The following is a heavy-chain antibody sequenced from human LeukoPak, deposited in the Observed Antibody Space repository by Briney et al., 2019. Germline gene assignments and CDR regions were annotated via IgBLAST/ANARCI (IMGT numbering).Heavy chain of an antibody. CDR3: ARVRTEWYIDL. CDR1: GFIFSTYW. J-gene: IGHJ2*01. V-gene: IGHV3-7*01. CDR2: IKQDGSEK. D-gene: IGHD2-8*02. Sequence: PGGSLRLSCAASGFIFSTYWVTWVRQAPGVGLEWVANIKQDGSEKFYVDSVKGRFTIPRDNAKNSLYLQMNSLRAEDTAVYYCARVRTEWYIDLWGRGTLVTVST.